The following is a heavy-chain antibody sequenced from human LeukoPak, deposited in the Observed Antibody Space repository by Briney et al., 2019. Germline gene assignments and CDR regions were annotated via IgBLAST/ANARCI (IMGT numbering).Heavy chain of an antibody. CDR1: GFTFSDYY. CDR3: ARGVAYNWNDFLLSDY. CDR2: ISSSGSTI. V-gene: IGHV3-11*01. Sequence: GGSLRLSCAASGFTFSDYYMSWICQAPGKGLEWVSYISSSGSTIYYADSVKGRFTISRDNAKNSLYLQMNSLRAEDTAVYYCARGVAYNWNDFLLSDYWGQGTLVTVSS. J-gene: IGHJ4*02. D-gene: IGHD1-1*01.